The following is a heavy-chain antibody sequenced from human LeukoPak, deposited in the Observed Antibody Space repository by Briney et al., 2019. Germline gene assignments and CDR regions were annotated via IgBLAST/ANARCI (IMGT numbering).Heavy chain of an antibody. D-gene: IGHD6-13*01. Sequence: SETLSLTCTVSGGSISSTTNHWGWIRQPPGKGLEWIGSILHTGSTYYNPSLKSRVIISAATSKNQFSLRLSSVTAADTAVYYCARRYSGSFYSYDYWGQGTLVTVSS. J-gene: IGHJ4*02. CDR2: ILHTGST. V-gene: IGHV4-39*01. CDR1: GGSISSTTNH. CDR3: ARRYSGSFYSYDY.